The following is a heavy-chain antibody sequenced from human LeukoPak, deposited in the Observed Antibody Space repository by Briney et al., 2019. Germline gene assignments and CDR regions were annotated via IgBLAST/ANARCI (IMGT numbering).Heavy chain of an antibody. D-gene: IGHD1-26*01. J-gene: IGHJ5*02. V-gene: IGHV1-46*01. CDR3: ARDQSGEWELLSGWWFDP. Sequence: ASVKVSCKASGYTFTTYYVHWVRQAPGQGLEWMGIINPSGGFTSYAQKLQGRVTVTREMSTRTVYMELSNLRSEDTAVYYCARDQSGEWELLSGWWFDPWGQGTLVTVSS. CDR1: GYTFTTYY. CDR2: INPSGGFT.